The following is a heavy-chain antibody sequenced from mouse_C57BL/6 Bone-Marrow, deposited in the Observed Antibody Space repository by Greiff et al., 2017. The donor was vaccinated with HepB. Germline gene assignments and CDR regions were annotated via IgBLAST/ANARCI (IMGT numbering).Heavy chain of an antibody. CDR1: GYAFTNYL. CDR3: ALYYDYDDLFFDY. Sequence: VQLVESGAELVRPGTSVKVSCKASGYAFTNYLIEWVKQRPGQGLEWIGVINPGSGGTNYNEKFKGKATLTADKSSSTAYMQLSSLTSEDSAVYFCALYYDYDDLFFDYWGQGTTLTVSS. J-gene: IGHJ2*01. V-gene: IGHV1-54*01. D-gene: IGHD2-4*01. CDR2: INPGSGGT.